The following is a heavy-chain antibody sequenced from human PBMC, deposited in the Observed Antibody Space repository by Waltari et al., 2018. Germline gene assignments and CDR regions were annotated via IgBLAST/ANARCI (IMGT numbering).Heavy chain of an antibody. V-gene: IGHV1-24*01. Sequence: QVQLVQSGAEVKKPGASLKVSCKVSGSNLTALSLHWVRQPPGKGLEWMGGFDPEDGETIYAQKFQGRVTMTEDTSTDTAYMELSSLRSEDTAVYYCATDRYYYGSGSGFGYWGQGTLVTVSS. CDR2: FDPEDGET. D-gene: IGHD3-10*01. CDR1: GSNLTALS. J-gene: IGHJ4*02. CDR3: ATDRYYYGSGSGFGY.